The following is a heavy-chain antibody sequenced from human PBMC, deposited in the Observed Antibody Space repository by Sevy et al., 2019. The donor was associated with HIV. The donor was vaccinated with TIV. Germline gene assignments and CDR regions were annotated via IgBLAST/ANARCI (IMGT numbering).Heavy chain of an antibody. CDR3: AGDEVGGSYWEIDY. V-gene: IGHV3-21*04. CDR2: ISTSSSYI. J-gene: IGHJ4*02. CDR1: GFTFSSYS. D-gene: IGHD1-26*01. Sequence: GGSLRLSCAASGFTFSSYSMNWVRQAPGKGLEWFSSISTSSSYIYYADSVKGRFTISRDNAKNSLYLQMNSRRAEDTAVYYCAGDEVGGSYWEIDYWGQGTLVTVSS.